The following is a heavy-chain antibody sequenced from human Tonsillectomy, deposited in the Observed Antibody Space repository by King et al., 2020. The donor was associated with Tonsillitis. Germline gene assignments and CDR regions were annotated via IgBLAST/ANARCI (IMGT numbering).Heavy chain of an antibody. CDR2: ISAYNGDT. V-gene: IGHV1-18*04. D-gene: IGHD4-17*01. J-gene: IGHJ6*03. CDR1: GYTFTNYG. CDR3: ARDLPSTYGRHDYYYYYMDV. Sequence: QLVQSGAEVRKPGASVKVSCKASGYTFTNYGISWVRQAPGQGLEWMGWISAYNGDTNYAPKVQGRVTMTTDTSTDTAYMELRSLRSDDTAIYYCARDLPSTYGRHDYYYYYMDVWGKGTTVTVSS.